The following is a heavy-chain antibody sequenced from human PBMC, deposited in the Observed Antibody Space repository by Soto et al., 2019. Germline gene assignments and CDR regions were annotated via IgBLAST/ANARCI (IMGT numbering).Heavy chain of an antibody. CDR1: GDTFNFYS. CDR2: VNPILSLS. D-gene: IGHD3-10*01. J-gene: IGHJ4*02. V-gene: IGHV1-69*02. CDR3: ATSYGSGYRAFDY. Sequence: QVQLVQSGAEVKRPGSSVKVSCKASGDTFNFYSINWVRQAPGLGLEWLGRVNPILSLSNYAQRFQGRVTMTADKSTSTAYMILNSLISEDTAIYYCATSYGSGYRAFDYGGQGALVTVSS.